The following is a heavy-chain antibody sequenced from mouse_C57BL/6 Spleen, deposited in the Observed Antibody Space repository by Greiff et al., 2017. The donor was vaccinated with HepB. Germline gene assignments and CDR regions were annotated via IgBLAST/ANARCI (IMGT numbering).Heavy chain of an antibody. CDR3: ARDRGDYGSSSFDY. CDR1: GFTFSSYA. J-gene: IGHJ2*01. V-gene: IGHV5-4*01. CDR2: ISDGGSYT. Sequence: EVKLVESGGGLVKPGGSLKLSCAASGFTFSSYAMSWVRQTPEKRLEWVATISDGGSYTYYPDNVKGRFTISRDNAKNNLYLQMSHLKSEDTAMYYCARDRGDYGSSSFDYGGQGTTLTVSS. D-gene: IGHD1-1*01.